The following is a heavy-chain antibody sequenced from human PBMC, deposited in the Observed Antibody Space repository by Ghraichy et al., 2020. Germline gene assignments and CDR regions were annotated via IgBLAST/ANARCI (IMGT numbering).Heavy chain of an antibody. D-gene: IGHD2-15*01. CDR2: VYYSEDT. CDR3: ARGHRPGYRSFRLDY. Sequence: SQTLSLTCTVTGGSINCYYWNWLRQPPGKGLERIGYVYYSEDTNFNPSLKSRVTISVDTSKNQFSLKVTSVTAADTAVYYCARGHRPGYRSFRLDYWGQGTLVTVS. CDR1: GGSINCYY. J-gene: IGHJ4*02. V-gene: IGHV4-59*01.